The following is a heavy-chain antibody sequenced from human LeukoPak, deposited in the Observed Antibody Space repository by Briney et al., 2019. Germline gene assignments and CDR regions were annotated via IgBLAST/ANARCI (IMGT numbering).Heavy chain of an antibody. CDR2: INHSGST. V-gene: IGHV4-34*01. J-gene: IGHJ6*03. D-gene: IGHD3-10*01. CDR1: GGSFSGYY. CDR3: ARLTDYGSGSYSHYYYYMDV. Sequence: TSETLSLTCAVYGGSFSGYYWSWIRQPPGKGLEWIGEINHSGSTNYNPSLKSRVTISVDTSKNQFSLKLSSVTAADTAVYYCARLTDYGSGSYSHYYYYMDVWGKGATVTISS.